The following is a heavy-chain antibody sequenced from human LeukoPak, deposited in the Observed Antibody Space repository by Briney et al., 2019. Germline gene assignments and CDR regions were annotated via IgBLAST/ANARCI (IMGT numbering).Heavy chain of an antibody. V-gene: IGHV1-46*01. CDR1: GYTFTSYY. J-gene: IGHJ3*02. CDR2: INPSGGST. D-gene: IGHD1-14*01. Sequence: ASVKVSCKASGYTFTSYYMHWVRQAPGQGLEWMGIINPSGGSTSYAQKFQGRVTMTRDTSTSTVYMELSSLRSEDTAVYYCAKDTPDYAFDIWGQGTMVTVSS. CDR3: AKDTPDYAFDI.